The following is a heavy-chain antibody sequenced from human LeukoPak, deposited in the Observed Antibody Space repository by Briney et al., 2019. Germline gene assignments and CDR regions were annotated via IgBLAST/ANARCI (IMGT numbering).Heavy chain of an antibody. D-gene: IGHD1-20*01. J-gene: IGHJ3*02. CDR2: IYTSGRT. CDR3: ASQTLTDDAFDI. V-gene: IGHV4-61*02. CDR1: AGSVSSGTYY. Sequence: SETLSLTCTVSAGSVSSGTYYWNWIRQPAEKGLGWIGRIYTSGRTNYNPSLKSRVTISVDTSKNQFSLKLTSVTAADTAVYYCASQTLTDDAFDIWGQGTTVTVSS.